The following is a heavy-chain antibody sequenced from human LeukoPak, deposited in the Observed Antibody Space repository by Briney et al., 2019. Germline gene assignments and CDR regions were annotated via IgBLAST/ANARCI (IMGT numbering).Heavy chain of an antibody. CDR1: GFTFSSYG. V-gene: IGHV3-30*02. D-gene: IGHD2-15*01. CDR2: IWYDGSNK. CDR3: AKGVDYCSGGSCPADY. Sequence: GGSLRLSCAASGFTFSSYGMHWVRQAPGKGLEWVAVIWYDGSNKYYADSVKGRFTISRGNSKNTLYLQMNSLRAEDTAVYYCAKGVDYCSGGSCPADYWGPGTLVTVSS. J-gene: IGHJ4*02.